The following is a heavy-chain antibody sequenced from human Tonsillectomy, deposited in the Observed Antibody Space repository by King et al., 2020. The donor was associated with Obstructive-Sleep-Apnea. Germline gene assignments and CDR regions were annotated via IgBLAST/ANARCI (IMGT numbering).Heavy chain of an antibody. CDR2: IKSKTDGGTT. V-gene: IGHV3-15*01. Sequence: VQLVESGGGLVKPGGSLRLSCAAAGFTFSKAWMSWVRQAPGKGLEWVGRIKSKTDGGTTDYAAPVKGRFTISRDDSKNTLYLQMNSLKTEDTAVYYCTTEGSYGLFDYWGQGTLVTVSS. CDR3: TTEGSYGLFDY. J-gene: IGHJ4*02. CDR1: GFTFSKAW. D-gene: IGHD5-18*01.